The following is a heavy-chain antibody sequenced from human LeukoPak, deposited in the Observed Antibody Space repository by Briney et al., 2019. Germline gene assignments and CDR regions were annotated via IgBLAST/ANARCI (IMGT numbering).Heavy chain of an antibody. CDR1: GASFSYDY. CDR3: AKGVWVPRFDS. D-gene: IGHD3-10*01. J-gene: IGHJ5*01. V-gene: IGHV4-34*01. Sequence: SETLSLTCAVYGASFSYDYWSWIRQAPGKGLEWIGEINHSGSITYNPSLKSRLTISAEKSKSQFSLRLTSVTAADTAVYYCAKGVWVPRFDSGGQGTLVTVS. CDR2: INHSGSI.